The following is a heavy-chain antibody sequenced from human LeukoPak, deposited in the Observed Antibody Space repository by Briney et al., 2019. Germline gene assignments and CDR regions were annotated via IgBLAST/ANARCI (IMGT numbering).Heavy chain of an antibody. D-gene: IGHD3-22*01. J-gene: IGHJ4*02. CDR3: ARGEWLLHY. Sequence: GASVKVSCRASGYTFADYYSHWVRQVPGQGLEWMGRINPNSGDTSYAQKFQGRVTMTRDTSISTAYMELSRLRYDDTAVYYCARGEWLLHYWGQGTLVTVSS. CDR1: GYTFADYY. V-gene: IGHV1-2*06. CDR2: INPNSGDT.